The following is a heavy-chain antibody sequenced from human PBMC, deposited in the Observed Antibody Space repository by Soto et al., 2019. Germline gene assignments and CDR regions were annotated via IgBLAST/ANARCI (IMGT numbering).Heavy chain of an antibody. CDR3: ARLGGYYQALDS. J-gene: IGHJ4*02. CDR2: IYYAGSF. CDR1: NGSISPYY. V-gene: IGHV4-59*08. Sequence: SETLSLTCTVSNGSISPYYWSWIRQSPGKGLEWIGYIYYAGSFTYNPSLKSRVTIALNTSKNEVSLRLTSVTAADTAVYYCARLGGYYQALDSWGQGTLVTVSS. D-gene: IGHD3-22*01.